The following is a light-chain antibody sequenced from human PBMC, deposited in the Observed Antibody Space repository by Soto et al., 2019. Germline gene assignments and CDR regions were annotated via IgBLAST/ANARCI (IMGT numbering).Light chain of an antibody. CDR1: NIGSKS. CDR2: DDT. J-gene: IGLJ1*01. V-gene: IGLV3-21*02. Sequence: SYELTQPPSVSVAPGQTARITCGGNNIGSKSVHWYRQKPGQAPVLVVSDDTDRPSGIPERFSGSKSANTANLTISGVEGGDEADYYCAAWDDSLNGYVFGTGTKLTVL. CDR3: AAWDDSLNGYV.